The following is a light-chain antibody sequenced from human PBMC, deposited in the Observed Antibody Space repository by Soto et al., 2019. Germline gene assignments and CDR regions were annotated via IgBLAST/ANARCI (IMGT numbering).Light chain of an antibody. CDR1: QTVSSK. J-gene: IGKJ1*01. CDR3: HQRQSWPRT. Sequence: EIVLTQSPATLSSSPGERATLSCRASQTVSSKLAWYQHKPGQAPRLLIYDTSNRAGGIPARFSGIGSGTDFTLTISSLEPEDFAVYYCHQRQSWPRTFGQGTKVDIK. CDR2: DTS. V-gene: IGKV3-11*01.